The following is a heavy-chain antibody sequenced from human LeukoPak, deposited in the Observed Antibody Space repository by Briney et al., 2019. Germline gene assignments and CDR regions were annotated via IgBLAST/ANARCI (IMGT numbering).Heavy chain of an antibody. J-gene: IGHJ4*02. CDR2: ISYDGSNK. V-gene: IGHV3-30*04. Sequence: GRSLRLSCAASGFTFSSYAMHWVRQAPGKGLEWVAVISYDGSNKYYADSVKGRFTISRDNSKNTLYLQMNSLRAEDTAVYYCAREQRGYEYWGQGTLVTVSS. CDR3: AREQRGYEY. D-gene: IGHD5-18*01. CDR1: GFTFSSYA.